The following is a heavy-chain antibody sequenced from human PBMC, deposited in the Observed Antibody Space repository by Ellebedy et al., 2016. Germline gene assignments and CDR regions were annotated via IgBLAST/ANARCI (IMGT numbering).Heavy chain of an antibody. CDR1: GFTFSSYG. Sequence: GESLKISCAASGFTFSSYGMHWVRQAPGKGLEWVAIVSYDESNKYYADSVKGRFTISRDNARNSLYLQMNSLRAEDTAVYYCAREGSGYYYWYFDLWGRGTLVTVSS. V-gene: IGHV3-30*03. J-gene: IGHJ2*01. D-gene: IGHD3-22*01. CDR3: AREGSGYYYWYFDL. CDR2: VSYDESNK.